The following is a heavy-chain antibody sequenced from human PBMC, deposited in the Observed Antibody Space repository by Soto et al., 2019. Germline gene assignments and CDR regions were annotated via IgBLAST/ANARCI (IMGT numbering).Heavy chain of an antibody. V-gene: IGHV1-2*04. Sequence: QVQLVQSGAEVKKPGASVKVSCKASGYTFSGSFIHWVRQAPGQGLEWMGWINPYSGGTNYAQKFQAWVTMTRDMSISTAYMELSRLRSDDTAVYYCAGGTGAGVPNYWGQGTLVTVSS. CDR2: INPYSGGT. CDR1: GYTFSGSF. D-gene: IGHD1-26*01. J-gene: IGHJ4*02. CDR3: AGGTGAGVPNY.